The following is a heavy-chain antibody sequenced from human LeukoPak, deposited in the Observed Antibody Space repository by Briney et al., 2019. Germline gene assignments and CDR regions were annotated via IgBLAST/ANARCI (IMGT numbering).Heavy chain of an antibody. J-gene: IGHJ6*03. D-gene: IGHD6-13*01. CDR2: ISSSSSYI. CDR1: GFTFSSYS. CDR3: ARHQQLQGYYYYMDV. Sequence: GGSLRLSCAASGFTFSSYSMNWVRQAPGKGLEWVSSISSSSSYIYYADSVKGRFTISRDNAKNSLYLQMNSLRAEDTAVYYCARHQQLQGYYYYMDVWGKGTTVTVSS. V-gene: IGHV3-21*01.